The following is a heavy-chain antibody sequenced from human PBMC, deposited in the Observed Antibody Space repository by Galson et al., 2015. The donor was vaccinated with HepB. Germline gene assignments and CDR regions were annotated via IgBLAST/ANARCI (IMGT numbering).Heavy chain of an antibody. CDR3: AKPSPYYYESSGYHYYYGVDV. D-gene: IGHD3-22*01. V-gene: IGHV3-23*01. CDR2: ISGSATST. CDR1: GFTFTTYA. J-gene: IGHJ6*02. Sequence: SLRLSCAASGFTFTTYAMSWVRQAPGKGLEWVSGISGSATSTYYADSVKGRFIISRDNSKNTLYLRMNSLRAEDTAVYYCAKPSPYYYESSGYHYYYGVDVWGRGTTVTVSS.